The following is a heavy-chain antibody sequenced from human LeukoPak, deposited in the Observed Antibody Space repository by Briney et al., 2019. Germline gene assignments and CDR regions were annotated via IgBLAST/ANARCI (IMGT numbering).Heavy chain of an antibody. J-gene: IGHJ5*02. V-gene: IGHV1-46*01. D-gene: IGHD6-13*01. Sequence: ASVKVSCKASGYTFTSYYMHWVRQAPGQGLEWMGIINPSGGSTSYAQKFQGRVTMTRDTSTSTVYMELSSLRSEDTAVYYRARAPIAAAGKTGWFDPWGQGTLVTVSS. CDR3: ARAPIAAAGKTGWFDP. CDR1: GYTFTSYY. CDR2: INPSGGST.